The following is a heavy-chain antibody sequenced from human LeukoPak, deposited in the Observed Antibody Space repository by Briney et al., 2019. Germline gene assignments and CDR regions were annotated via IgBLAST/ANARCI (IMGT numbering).Heavy chain of an antibody. J-gene: IGHJ3*02. Sequence: GGSLRLSCAASGFTVSSNYMSWVRQAPGKGLEWVSVIYSGGSTYYADSVKGRFTISRDNSKNTLYLQMNSLRAEDTAVYYCARDPVTTIPRGAFDIWGQGTMVTVSS. CDR1: GFTVSSNY. V-gene: IGHV3-66*01. CDR3: ARDPVTTIPRGAFDI. CDR2: IYSGGST. D-gene: IGHD5-12*01.